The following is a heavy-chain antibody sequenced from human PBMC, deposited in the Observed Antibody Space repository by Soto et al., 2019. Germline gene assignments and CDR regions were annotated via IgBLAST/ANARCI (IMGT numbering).Heavy chain of an antibody. V-gene: IGHV4-59*01. J-gene: IGHJ4*02. CDR2: VYYSGST. CDR1: GVSLTIFH. D-gene: IGHD3-10*01. Sequence: GPLSLPCPVSGVSLTIFHFSWIRQPPGNELEWIGYVYYSGSTNYNRSLKGRVTISLDTSKNLFSLNLKSVTAADTAVYFCVREGEWFGETYFATWGQGMPVTVSS. CDR3: VREGEWFGETYFAT.